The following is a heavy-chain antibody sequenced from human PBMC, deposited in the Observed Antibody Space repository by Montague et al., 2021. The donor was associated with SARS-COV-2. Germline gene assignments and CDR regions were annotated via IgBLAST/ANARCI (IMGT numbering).Heavy chain of an antibody. J-gene: IGHJ3*02. CDR2: TSGSGGRT. V-gene: IGHV3-23*01. Sequence: SLRLSCAASGFTFSSYGMSWVRQAPGKGLEWVSSTSGSGGRTYYADSVKGRFTISRDNSKNMLCLQMNSLRADDTAIYYCAKRPLGGAFDIWGQGTMVTVSS. CDR1: GFTFSSYG. D-gene: IGHD7-27*01. CDR3: AKRPLGGAFDI.